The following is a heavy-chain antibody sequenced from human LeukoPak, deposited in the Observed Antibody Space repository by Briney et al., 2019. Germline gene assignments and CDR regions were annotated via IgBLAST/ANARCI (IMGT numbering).Heavy chain of an antibody. CDR3: ARGTMTTVTYYFDY. CDR1: GGSITRTIY. Sequence: SETLSLTCGVSGGSITRTIYWTWVRQPPGKGLEWSGEVNLQGSTNYNPSLMGRVAISVDMFENHISLQLTSVTAADTAVYYCARGTMTTVTYYFDYWGQGNLVTVSS. D-gene: IGHD4-17*01. J-gene: IGHJ4*02. CDR2: VNLQGST. V-gene: IGHV4-4*02.